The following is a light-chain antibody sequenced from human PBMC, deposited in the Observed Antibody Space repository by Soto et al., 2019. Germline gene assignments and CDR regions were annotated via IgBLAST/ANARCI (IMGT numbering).Light chain of an antibody. CDR3: QQYGSSPMYT. CDR1: QSVSSSY. J-gene: IGKJ2*01. CDR2: GAS. Sequence: EIVLTQSPGTLSLSPGERATRSCRATQSVSSSYLAWYQQKPGQAPRLLIYGASSRATGIPDRFSGSGSGTDFTLTISRLEPEDFAVYYCQQYGSSPMYTLGQGTQLEIK. V-gene: IGKV3-20*01.